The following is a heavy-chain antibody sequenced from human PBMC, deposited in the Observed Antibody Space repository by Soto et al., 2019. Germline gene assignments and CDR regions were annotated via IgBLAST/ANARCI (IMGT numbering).Heavy chain of an antibody. Sequence: AXXKVSCKASGYAFTSSYMHWVRQAPGQGXEWMGIIKHXGGSTXYAQKLQGRVTXTRDTSTXTVYMELSSLRSEDKAVYYCARGYYDSSGYSIDYWGQGTLVTVYS. V-gene: IGHV1-46*01. D-gene: IGHD3-22*01. CDR2: IKHXGGST. J-gene: IGHJ4*02. CDR1: GYAFTSSY. CDR3: ARGYYDSSGYSIDY.